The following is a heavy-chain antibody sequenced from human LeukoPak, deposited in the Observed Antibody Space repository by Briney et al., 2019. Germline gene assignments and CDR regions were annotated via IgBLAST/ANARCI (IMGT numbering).Heavy chain of an antibody. CDR2: ISDSGADT. CDR3: AKMGWTAYDYTNY. Sequence: PGGSLRLSCAASGTTFSRYAMSWVRQAPGKGLEWVSVISDSGADTYYTDSVKGRFTISRDSSKNTLYLQMNSLRAEDTAVYYCAKMGWTAYDYTNYWGQGTLVTVSS. CDR1: GTTFSRYA. D-gene: IGHD5-12*01. V-gene: IGHV3-23*01. J-gene: IGHJ4*02.